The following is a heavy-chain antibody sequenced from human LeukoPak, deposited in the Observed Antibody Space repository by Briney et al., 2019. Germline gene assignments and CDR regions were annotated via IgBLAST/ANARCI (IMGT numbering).Heavy chain of an antibody. V-gene: IGHV3-64*01. J-gene: IGHJ2*01. CDR3: ARDPERYSLVL. CDR2: ISSNGGST. CDR1: GFTFSSYA. Sequence: GGSLRLSCAASGFTFSSYAMHWVRQAPGKGLEYVSAISSNGGSTYYANSVKGRFTISRDNSKNTLYLQMGSLRAEDMAVYYCARDPERYSLVLWGRGTLVTVSS. D-gene: IGHD5-12*01.